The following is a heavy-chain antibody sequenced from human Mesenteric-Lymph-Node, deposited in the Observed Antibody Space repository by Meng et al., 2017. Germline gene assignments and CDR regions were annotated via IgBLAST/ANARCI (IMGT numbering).Heavy chain of an antibody. CDR2: IYTSGST. CDR1: CGSLSSGSYY. V-gene: IGHV4-61*02. CDR3: ALSGSYSGSFDY. Sequence: QVPPEESGPGPVRPSGTLSPTCTVSCGSLSSGSYYRRWIRQPAGKGLEWIGRIYTSGSTNYNPSLKSRVTISVDTYKNQFSLKLSSVTAADTAVYYFALSGSYSGSFDYWGQGTLVTVSS. J-gene: IGHJ4*02. D-gene: IGHD1-26*01.